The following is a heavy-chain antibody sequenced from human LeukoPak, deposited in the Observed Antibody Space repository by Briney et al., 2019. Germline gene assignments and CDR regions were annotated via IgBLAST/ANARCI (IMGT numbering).Heavy chain of an antibody. V-gene: IGHV4-38-2*02. Sequence: SETLSLTCAVSGYSISSGYFWAWIRQPPGKGLEWIGSISHTGSSYSKPSLKSRVIISVDTSNNQFSLKLTSVTAADTATYYCARDGYYYDGSFEYWGQGIRVAVSS. D-gene: IGHD3-22*01. CDR2: ISHTGSS. J-gene: IGHJ4*02. CDR3: ARDGYYYDGSFEY. CDR1: GYSISSGYF.